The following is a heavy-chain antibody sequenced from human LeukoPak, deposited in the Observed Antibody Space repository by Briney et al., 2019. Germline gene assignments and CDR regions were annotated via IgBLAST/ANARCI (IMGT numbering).Heavy chain of an antibody. Sequence: GGSLRLSCAASGFTFSSYWMHWVRQAPGKGLVWVSRINTDGSYTSYADSVKGRFTISRDNAKNTLYLQMHSLRAEDTAVYYCVKDYSTIAAAANPLFDYWGQGALVTVSS. D-gene: IGHD6-13*01. J-gene: IGHJ4*02. V-gene: IGHV3-74*01. CDR3: VKDYSTIAAAANPLFDY. CDR2: INTDGSYT. CDR1: GFTFSSYW.